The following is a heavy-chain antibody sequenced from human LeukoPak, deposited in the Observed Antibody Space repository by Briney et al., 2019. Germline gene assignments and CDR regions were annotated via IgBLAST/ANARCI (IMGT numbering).Heavy chain of an antibody. D-gene: IGHD6-19*01. CDR2: IYYSGST. CDR3: AREIAVAPYNWFDP. V-gene: IGHV4-59*12. CDR1: GGSISSYY. Sequence: SETLSLTCTVSGGSISSYYWSWIRQPPGKGLEWIGYIYYSGSTNYNPSLKSRVTISVDTSKNQFSLKLSSVTAADTAVYYCAREIAVAPYNWFDPWGQGTLVTVSS. J-gene: IGHJ5*02.